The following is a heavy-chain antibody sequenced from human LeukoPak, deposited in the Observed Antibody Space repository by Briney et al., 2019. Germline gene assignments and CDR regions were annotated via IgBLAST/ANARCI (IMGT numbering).Heavy chain of an antibody. D-gene: IGHD4-17*01. Sequence: GGSLRLSCAASGFTFSSYSMNWVRQAPGKGLEWVSSISSSSSYIYYADSVKGRFTISRDNAKNSLYLQMNSLRAEDTAVYYCARDDYGDGLYNWFDPWGQGTLVTVSS. V-gene: IGHV3-21*01. J-gene: IGHJ5*02. CDR2: ISSSSSYI. CDR1: GFTFSSYS. CDR3: ARDDYGDGLYNWFDP.